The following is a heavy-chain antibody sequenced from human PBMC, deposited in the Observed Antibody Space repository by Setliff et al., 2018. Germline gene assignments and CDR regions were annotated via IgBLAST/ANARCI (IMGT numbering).Heavy chain of an antibody. CDR3: ARALRGYCSGGSCYNWFDP. CDR1: GFTFSDYY. J-gene: IGHJ5*02. V-gene: IGHV3-11*04. CDR2: ISSSGSTI. D-gene: IGHD2-15*01. Sequence: GGSLRLSCAASGFTFSDYYMSWIRQAPGKGLEWVSYISSSGSTIYYADSVKGRFTISRDNSKNTLYLQMNSLRAEDTAVYYCARALRGYCSGGSCYNWFDPWGQGTLVTVSS.